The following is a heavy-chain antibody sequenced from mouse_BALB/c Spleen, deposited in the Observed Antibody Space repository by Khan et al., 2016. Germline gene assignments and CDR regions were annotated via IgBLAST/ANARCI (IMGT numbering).Heavy chain of an antibody. J-gene: IGHJ2*01. V-gene: IGHV9-3-1*01. CDR2: INTYTGEP. D-gene: IGHD1-3*01. CDR3: ARSGDNYDFDY. CDR1: GYTFTNYG. Sequence: QIQLVQSGPELKKPGETVKISCKASGYTFTNYGMNWVKQAPGKGLKWMGWINTYTGEPTYTDDFKGRFAFSLETSASTVYLQIINLKNEDTATYCCARSGDNYDFDYWGQGTTLTVSS.